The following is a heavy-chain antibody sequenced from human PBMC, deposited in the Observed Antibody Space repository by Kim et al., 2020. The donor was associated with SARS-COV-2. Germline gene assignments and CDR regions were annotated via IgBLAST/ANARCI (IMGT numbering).Heavy chain of an antibody. D-gene: IGHD6-25*01. V-gene: IGHV4-39*01. CDR3: ARHQRNSSGCYY. Sequence: SETLSLTCTVSGGSISSSCYYWGRLRPPHGQGWEWIGTAYYIGNNYHNLYLRIRVTIDVDKSKNQLTLKLVSVTAADAAVYACARHQRNSSGCYY. CDR2: AYYIGNN. CDR1: GGSISSSCYY. J-gene: IGHJ6*01.